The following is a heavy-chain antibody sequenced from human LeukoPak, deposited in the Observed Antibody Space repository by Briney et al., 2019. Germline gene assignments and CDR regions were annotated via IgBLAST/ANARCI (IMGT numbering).Heavy chain of an antibody. D-gene: IGHD6-19*01. CDR1: GGSISSGSYY. Sequence: SETLSLTCTVSGGSISSGSYYWSWIRQPAGKALAWLGRIYTSGSTNYNPSLKSRVTISVDTSKNQFSLKLSSVTAADTAVYYCARSTHSSGWYRWSEFDYWGQGTLVTVSS. CDR3: ARSTHSSGWYRWSEFDY. V-gene: IGHV4-61*02. J-gene: IGHJ4*02. CDR2: IYTSGST.